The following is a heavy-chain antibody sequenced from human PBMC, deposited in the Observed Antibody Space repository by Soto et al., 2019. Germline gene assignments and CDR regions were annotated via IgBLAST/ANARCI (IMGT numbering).Heavy chain of an antibody. Sequence: GGSLRLSCAASGFTFSSYAMSWVRQAPGKGLEWVSTFSGSGGTTYYADSVKGRFTISRDNSKNTLYLQMNSLRAEDTAVYYCGKDSSSVPAAFDYWGQGTLVTVSS. CDR3: GKDSSSVPAAFDY. CDR2: FSGSGGTT. D-gene: IGHD2-2*01. J-gene: IGHJ4*02. V-gene: IGHV3-23*01. CDR1: GFTFSSYA.